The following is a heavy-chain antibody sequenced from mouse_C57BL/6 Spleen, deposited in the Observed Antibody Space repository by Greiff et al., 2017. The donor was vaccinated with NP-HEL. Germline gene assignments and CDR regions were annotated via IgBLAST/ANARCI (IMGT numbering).Heavy chain of an antibody. CDR1: GYTFTSYW. CDR3: ARGDEYDGYFDV. J-gene: IGHJ1*03. Sequence: VKLQQPGAELVKPGASVKMSCKASGYTFTSYWITWVKQRPGQGLEWIGDIYPGSGSTNYNEKFKRKATLTVDTSSSTAYMQLSSLTSEDAAGYYCARGDEYDGYFDVWGTGTTVTVSS. V-gene: IGHV1-55*01. D-gene: IGHD2-4*01. CDR2: IYPGSGST.